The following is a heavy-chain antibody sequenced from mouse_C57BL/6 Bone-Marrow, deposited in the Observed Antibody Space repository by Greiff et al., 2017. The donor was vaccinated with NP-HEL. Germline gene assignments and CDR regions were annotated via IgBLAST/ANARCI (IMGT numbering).Heavy chain of an antibody. Sequence: VQLQQSGGDLVKPGGSLKLSCAASGFTFSSYGMSWVRQTPDKRLEWVATISSGGSYTYYPDSVKGRFTISRDNAKNTLYLQMSSLKSEDTAMYYCARLPTVDYYAMDYWGQGTSVTVSS. D-gene: IGHD1-1*01. V-gene: IGHV5-6*01. J-gene: IGHJ4*01. CDR2: ISSGGSYT. CDR1: GFTFSSYG. CDR3: ARLPTVDYYAMDY.